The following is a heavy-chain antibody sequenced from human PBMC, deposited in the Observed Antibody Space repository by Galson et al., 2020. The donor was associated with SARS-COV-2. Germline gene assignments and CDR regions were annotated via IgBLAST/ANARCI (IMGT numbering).Heavy chain of an antibody. CDR1: GGTFSSYA. CDR3: ARSFWGMPSGSYSPNHDKSHPNKYYYYGMDV. V-gene: IGHV1-69*13. D-gene: IGHD3-10*01. CDR2: IIPIFGTA. Sequence: SVKVSCKASGGTFSSYAISWVRQAPGQGLEWMGGIIPIFGTANYAQKFQGRVTITADESTSTAYMELSSLRSEDTAVYYCARSFWGMPSGSYSPNHDKSHPNKYYYYGMDVWGQGTMVTVSS. J-gene: IGHJ6*02.